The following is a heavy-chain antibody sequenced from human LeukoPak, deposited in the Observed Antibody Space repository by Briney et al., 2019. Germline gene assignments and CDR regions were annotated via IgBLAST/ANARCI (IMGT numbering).Heavy chain of an antibody. V-gene: IGHV3-23*01. CDR1: GFTFSSYA. J-gene: IGHJ3*02. Sequence: PGGSLSLSCAASGFTFSSYAMSWVRQAPGKGLEWVSVISGSGGSTYYADSVKGRFTISRDNSKNTLYLQMNSLRAEDTAVYYCAKDRDFWSGYSDAFDIWGQGTMVTVSS. CDR2: ISGSGGST. CDR3: AKDRDFWSGYSDAFDI. D-gene: IGHD3-3*01.